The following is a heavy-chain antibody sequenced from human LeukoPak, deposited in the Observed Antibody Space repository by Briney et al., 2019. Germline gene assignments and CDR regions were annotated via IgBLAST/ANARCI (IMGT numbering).Heavy chain of an antibody. D-gene: IGHD4-17*01. Sequence: PSETLSLTCTVSGGSISSRSYYWGWIRQPPGKGLEWIGNTYYSGSTSYNPSLKSRVTISVDTSKNQFSLKLSSVTAADTAVYFCAGDYGDYYWGQGTLVTVSS. V-gene: IGHV4-39*07. CDR2: TYYSGST. CDR3: AGDYGDYY. CDR1: GGSISSRSYY. J-gene: IGHJ4*02.